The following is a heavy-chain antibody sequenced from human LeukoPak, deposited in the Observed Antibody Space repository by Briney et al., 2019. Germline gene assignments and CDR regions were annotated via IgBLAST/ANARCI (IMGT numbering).Heavy chain of an antibody. Sequence: GSLRLSCAASGFTFSSYAMHWVRQAPGKGLEYVSAISSNGGSTYYANSVKGRFTISRDNSKNTLFLQMNSLRAEDSAVYYCTRDRAGTQSWVEFDLWGQGTLVTVSS. J-gene: IGHJ5*02. CDR2: ISSNGGST. CDR1: GFTFSSYA. D-gene: IGHD3-10*01. V-gene: IGHV3-64*01. CDR3: TRDRAGTQSWVEFDL.